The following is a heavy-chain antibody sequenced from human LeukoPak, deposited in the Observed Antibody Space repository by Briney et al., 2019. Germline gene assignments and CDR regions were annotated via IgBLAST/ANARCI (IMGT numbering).Heavy chain of an antibody. CDR1: GGSISSYY. V-gene: IGHV4-59*01. J-gene: IGHJ4*02. D-gene: IGHD6-13*01. Sequence: PSETLSLTCTVSGGSISSYYWSWIRQPPGKGLVWIGYIYYSGSTNYNPSLKSRVTISVDTSKNQFSLKLSSVTAADTAVYYCARTIAAAGTSLFDYWGQGTLVTVSS. CDR3: ARTIAAAGTSLFDY. CDR2: IYYSGST.